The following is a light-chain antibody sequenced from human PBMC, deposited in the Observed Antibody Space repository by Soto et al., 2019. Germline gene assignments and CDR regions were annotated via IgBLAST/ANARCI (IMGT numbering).Light chain of an antibody. J-gene: IGKJ3*01. V-gene: IGKV1D-13*01. CDR3: QQFNNYPFT. CDR2: DAS. CDR1: QGISSA. Sequence: AIQLTQSPSSLSASVGDRVTITCRASQGISSALAWYQQTPGKPPKLLIYDASGLETGVPSRFSGSGSVTDFTLTISSLQPEDFATYYCQQFNNYPFTFGPGTKVDIK.